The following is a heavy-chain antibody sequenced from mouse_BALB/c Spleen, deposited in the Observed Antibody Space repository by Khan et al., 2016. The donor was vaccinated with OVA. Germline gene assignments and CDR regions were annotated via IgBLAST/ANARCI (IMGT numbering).Heavy chain of an antibody. CDR2: TNPTNGRT. D-gene: IGHD1-1*01. CDR1: GYTFTSYW. J-gene: IGHJ2*01. Sequence: QVQLQQSGAELVKPGASVKMSCKASGYTFTSYWMHWVQQRLGQGLEWFAETNPTNGRTYYTEKFKSKATLTVDKSSSTAYMLLSGPTFEDSAVYYCARIKKIVATDFDYWGQGTTLTVSS. CDR3: ARIKKIVATDFDY. V-gene: IGHV1S81*02.